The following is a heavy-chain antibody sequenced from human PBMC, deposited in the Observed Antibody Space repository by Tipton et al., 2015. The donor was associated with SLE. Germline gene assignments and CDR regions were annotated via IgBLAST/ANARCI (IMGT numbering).Heavy chain of an antibody. CDR3: TRDGPTAVTPFDY. V-gene: IGHV3-49*04. CDR2: IRSKAYGGTT. D-gene: IGHD4-11*01. CDR1: GFTFGDYA. Sequence: RSLRLSCTASGFTFGDYAMSWVRQAPGKGLEWVGFIRSKAYGGTTEYAASVKGRFTISRDDSKSIAYLQMNSLKTEDTAVYYCTRDGPTAVTPFDYWGQGTLVTVSS. J-gene: IGHJ4*02.